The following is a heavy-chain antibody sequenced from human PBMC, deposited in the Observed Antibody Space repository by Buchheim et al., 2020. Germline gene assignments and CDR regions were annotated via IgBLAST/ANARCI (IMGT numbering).Heavy chain of an antibody. CDR1: GYTFTSYY. D-gene: IGHD4-23*01. CDR3: ARDPSGNGGNSYVEYYYYGMDV. V-gene: IGHV1-46*01. J-gene: IGHJ6*02. Sequence: QVQLVQSGVEVKKPGASVKVSCKASGYTFTSYYMHWVRQAPGQGLEWMGIINPSGGSTSYAQKFQGRVTMTRDTSTSTVYMELSSLRSEDTAVYYCARDPSGNGGNSYVEYYYYGMDVWGQGTT. CDR2: INPSGGST.